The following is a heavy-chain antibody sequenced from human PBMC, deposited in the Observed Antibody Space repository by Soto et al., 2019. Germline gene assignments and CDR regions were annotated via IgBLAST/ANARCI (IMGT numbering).Heavy chain of an antibody. CDR1: GFTFSSYS. D-gene: IGHD4-17*01. Sequence: EVQLVESGGGLVKPGGSLRLSCAASGFTFSSYSMNWVRQAPGKGLEWVSSISSSSSYIYYADSVKGRFTISRDNAKNSLYLQMNSLRAEDTAVYYCARDPNDCGDYAPKTRGWYWGQGTLVTVSS. V-gene: IGHV3-21*01. J-gene: IGHJ4*02. CDR3: ARDPNDCGDYAPKTRGWY. CDR2: ISSSSSYI.